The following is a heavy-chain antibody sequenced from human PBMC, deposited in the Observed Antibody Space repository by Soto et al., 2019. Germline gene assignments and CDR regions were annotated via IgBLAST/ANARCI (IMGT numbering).Heavy chain of an antibody. J-gene: IGHJ2*01. Sequence: QVQLQESGPGLVKPSDTLSLTCAVSGYSICSSNWWGWIRQPPGKGLEWIGYIYYSGSTYYNPSLNSRVTMSVDTSKSQYSLTRSSVTAVATAVYYCARSVGIPVLPLYWYFDLWGRSPLVTVAS. CDR2: IYYSGST. V-gene: IGHV4-28*01. D-gene: IGHD1-26*01. CDR1: GYSICSSNW. CDR3: ARSVGIPVLPLYWYFDL.